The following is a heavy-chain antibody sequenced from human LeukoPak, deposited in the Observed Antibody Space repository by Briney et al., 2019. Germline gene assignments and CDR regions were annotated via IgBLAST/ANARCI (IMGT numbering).Heavy chain of an antibody. D-gene: IGHD6-6*01. CDR2: IYYSGST. J-gene: IGHJ4*02. CDR1: GGSISSSSYY. V-gene: IGHV4-39*01. CDR3: ARSPGSLGKSSSRAWYFDY. Sequence: SETLSLTCTVSGGSISSSSYYWGWIRQPPGKGLEWIGSIYYSGSTYYNPSLKSRVTISVDTSKNQFSLKLSSVTAADTAVYYCARSPGSLGKSSSRAWYFDYWGQGTLVTVSS.